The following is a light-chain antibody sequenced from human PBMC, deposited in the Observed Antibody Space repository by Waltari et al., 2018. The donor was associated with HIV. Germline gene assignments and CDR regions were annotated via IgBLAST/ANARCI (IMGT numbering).Light chain of an antibody. CDR1: SSNIGNNV. V-gene: IGLV1-51*01. Sequence: QSVLTQPPSVSAAPGHKVTISCSGGSSNIGNNVVSWYQQLPGTAPKLLIYATDKRPSGIPDRFSGSKSGTSATLAITGLQTGDEADYYCGTWDSSLSLLVFGGGTKLTVL. CDR3: GTWDSSLSLLV. J-gene: IGLJ2*01. CDR2: ATD.